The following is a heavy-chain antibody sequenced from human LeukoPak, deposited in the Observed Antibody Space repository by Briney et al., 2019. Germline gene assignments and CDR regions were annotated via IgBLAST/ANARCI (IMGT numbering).Heavy chain of an antibody. CDR3: ARAHPTGRGFDP. V-gene: IGHV4-39*01. CDR1: GGSISSSSYY. J-gene: IGHJ5*02. Sequence: SETLSLTCTVSGGSISSSSYYWGWIRQPPGKGLEWIGSIYYSGSTYYNPSLKSRVTISVDTSKNQFSLKLSSVTAADTAVYYCARAHPTGRGFDPWGQGTLVTVSS. CDR2: IYYSGST.